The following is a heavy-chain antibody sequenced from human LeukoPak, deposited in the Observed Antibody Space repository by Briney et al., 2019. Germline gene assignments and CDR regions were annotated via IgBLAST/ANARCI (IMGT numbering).Heavy chain of an antibody. J-gene: IGHJ4*02. CDR2: INHSGST. Sequence: SETLSLTCAVYGGPFSGYYWSWIRQPPGKGLEWIGEINHSGSTNYNPSLKSRVTISVDTSKNQFSLKLSSVTAADTAVYYCAGGTQWELHDYWGQGTLVTVSS. D-gene: IGHD1-26*01. V-gene: IGHV4-34*01. CDR3: AGGTQWELHDY. CDR1: GGPFSGYY.